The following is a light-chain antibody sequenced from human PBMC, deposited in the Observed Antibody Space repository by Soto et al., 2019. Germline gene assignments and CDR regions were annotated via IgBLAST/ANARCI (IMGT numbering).Light chain of an antibody. CDR2: AAT. Sequence: DIQMTQSPSSVSASVGDRVTITCRTSQGISSYLAWYQQRPGSAPKLLIYAATSLQSGAPSRFSGSGSGTDFTLTNTSLQPEAFATSDCQPAHSFPRTFGPGTKVDFK. V-gene: IGKV1-12*01. CDR1: QGISSY. CDR3: QPAHSFPRT. J-gene: IGKJ3*01.